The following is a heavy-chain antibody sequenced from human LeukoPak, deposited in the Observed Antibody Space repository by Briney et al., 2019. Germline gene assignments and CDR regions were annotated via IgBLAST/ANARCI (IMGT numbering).Heavy chain of an antibody. Sequence: SETLSLTCTVTGGSISSYYWSWIRQPPGKGLEWIGYIYYSGSTNYNPSLKSRVTISVDTSKNPFSLKLSSVTAADTAVYYCAREEETTYAPIAVARPGYYYYYMDVWGKGTTVTVSS. V-gene: IGHV4-59*12. D-gene: IGHD6-19*01. CDR1: GGSISSYY. J-gene: IGHJ6*03. CDR3: AREEETTYAPIAVARPGYYYYYMDV. CDR2: IYYSGST.